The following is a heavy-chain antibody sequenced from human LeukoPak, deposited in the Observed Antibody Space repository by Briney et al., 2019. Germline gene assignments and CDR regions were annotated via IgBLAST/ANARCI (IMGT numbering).Heavy chain of an antibody. CDR1: GFTFSSYA. CDR2: IYSGGST. V-gene: IGHV3-53*01. J-gene: IGHJ6*02. D-gene: IGHD2-2*01. CDR3: ARADIGYCSSTSCSTGGYYYYGMDV. Sequence: PGGSLRLSCAASGFTFSSYAMSWVRQAPGKGLEWVSVIYSGGSTYYADSVKGRFTISRDNSKNTLYLQMNSLRAEDTAVYYCARADIGYCSSTSCSTGGYYYYGMDVWGQGTTVTVSS.